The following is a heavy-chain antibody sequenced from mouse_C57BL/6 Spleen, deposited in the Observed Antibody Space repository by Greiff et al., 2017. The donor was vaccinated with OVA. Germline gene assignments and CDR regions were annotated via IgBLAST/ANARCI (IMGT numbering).Heavy chain of an antibody. D-gene: IGHD2-2*01. CDR1: GYTFTSYW. J-gene: IGHJ2*01. V-gene: IGHV1-52*01. CDR3: AGYRGYDEDYFDY. CDR2: IDPSDSET. Sequence: QVQLQQPGAELVRPGSSVKLSCKASGYTFTSYWMHWVKQRPIQGLEWIGNIDPSDSETHYNQKFKDKATLTVDKSSSTAYMQLSSLTSEDSAVYYCAGYRGYDEDYFDYWGQGTTLTVSS.